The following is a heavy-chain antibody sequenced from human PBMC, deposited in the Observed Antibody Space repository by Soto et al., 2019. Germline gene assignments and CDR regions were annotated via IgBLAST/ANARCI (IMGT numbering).Heavy chain of an antibody. Sequence: QVQLVQSGAEVKTPGSSLKVSCKVSGSRFSNYVISWVRQAPGHGLEWLGRIIPIFNSTKYAQSFQGRATIPAEKSRTTTSREWSSLRSDDTAVFYCARGGRGKKAGYKGLVSRGYGGKEPLVPVPS. V-gene: IGHV1-69*06. CDR1: GSRFSNYV. CDR2: IIPIFNST. D-gene: IGHD2-2*02. J-gene: IGHJ4*02. CDR3: ARGGRGKKAGYKGLVSRGY.